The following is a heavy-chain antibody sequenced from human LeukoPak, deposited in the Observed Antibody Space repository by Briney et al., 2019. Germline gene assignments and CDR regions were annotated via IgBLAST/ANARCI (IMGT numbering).Heavy chain of an antibody. CDR1: GYTFTSYD. CDR2: KNPNSGNA. CDR3: ARGKWREGYHFDY. D-gene: IGHD5-24*01. J-gene: IGHJ4*02. V-gene: IGHV1-8*01. Sequence: ASVKVSCKASGYTFTSYDVNWVRQASGQGLEWMGWKNPNSGNAGYAQKFQGRVTMTMNTSISTAYIELTSLRSEDTAVYFCARGKWREGYHFDYWGQGTLVTVSS.